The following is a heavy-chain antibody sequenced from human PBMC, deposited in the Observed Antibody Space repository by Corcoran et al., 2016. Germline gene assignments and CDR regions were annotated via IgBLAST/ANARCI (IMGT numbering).Heavy chain of an antibody. Sequence: QVQLVQSGAEVKKPGSSVKVSCKASGGTFSSYAISWVRQAPGQGLEWMGGIIPIFGTANYAQKFQGRVTIIADESTSTAYMELSSLRSEDTAVYYCARGQSSYYYGSGSYYYYYYYGMDVWGQGTTVTVSS. CDR2: IIPIFGTA. CDR1: GGTFSSYA. D-gene: IGHD3-10*01. CDR3: ARGQSSYYYGSGSYYYYYYYGMDV. J-gene: IGHJ6*02. V-gene: IGHV1-69*01.